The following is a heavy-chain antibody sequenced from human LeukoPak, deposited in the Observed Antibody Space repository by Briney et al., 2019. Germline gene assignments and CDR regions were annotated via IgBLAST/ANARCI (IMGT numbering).Heavy chain of an antibody. CDR2: INGDGSRS. CDR3: ARTSPTSHFDF. J-gene: IGHJ4*02. D-gene: IGHD3-16*01. Sequence: PGGSLRLSCAASGFTFSNAWMHWVRQAPGKGLVWVSRINGDGSRSNYADSVKGRFTISRDNARNTLYLQMNSLRAEDTALYYCARTSPTSHFDFWGQGTLVTVSS. CDR1: GFTFSNAW. V-gene: IGHV3-74*01.